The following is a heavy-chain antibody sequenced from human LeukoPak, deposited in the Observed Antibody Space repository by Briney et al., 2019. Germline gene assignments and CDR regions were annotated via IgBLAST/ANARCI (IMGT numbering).Heavy chain of an antibody. J-gene: IGHJ4*02. CDR1: GYTFTGYY. CDR3: ARGSDGY. CDR2: INPDSTGT. Sequence: ASVKVSCKASGYTFTGYYMHWVRQAPGQGVEWMGVINPDSTGTNYAEKVQGRFTMTRDNSNNTAYMELSRLRSDDTAVYYCARGSDGYWGQGTLVTVSS. V-gene: IGHV1-2*02.